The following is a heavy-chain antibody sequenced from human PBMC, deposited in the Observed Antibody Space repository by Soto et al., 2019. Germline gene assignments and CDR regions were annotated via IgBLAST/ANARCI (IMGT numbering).Heavy chain of an antibody. Sequence: EVQLLESGGGLVQPGGSLRLSCVASGVTFSSFAMSWVRQAPGKGLEWVSTISGSGGSSYYADSVKGRLTISRDNSKNTLSLYINSLRAEDTAVYYCAKAETYDFWSGLHFDYWGQGTLVTVSS. D-gene: IGHD3-3*01. CDR2: ISGSGGSS. J-gene: IGHJ4*02. CDR1: GVTFSSFA. V-gene: IGHV3-23*01. CDR3: AKAETYDFWSGLHFDY.